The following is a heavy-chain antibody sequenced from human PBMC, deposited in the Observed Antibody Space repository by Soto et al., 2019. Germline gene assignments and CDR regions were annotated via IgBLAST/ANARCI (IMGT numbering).Heavy chain of an antibody. CDR3: ARDPPGLYQFDY. CDR1: GYTFTRYG. CDR2: INLNNGKT. J-gene: IGHJ4*02. Sequence: QVQLVQSGAEVKKPGASVKVSCKASGYTFTRYGISWVRQAPGQGLEWMGWINLNNGKTDYQRRLQGRVTMTTDTYTTTVYMELRNLRPDDTAMYYCARDPPGLYQFDYWGQETLVTVSS. D-gene: IGHD3-16*02. V-gene: IGHV1-18*04.